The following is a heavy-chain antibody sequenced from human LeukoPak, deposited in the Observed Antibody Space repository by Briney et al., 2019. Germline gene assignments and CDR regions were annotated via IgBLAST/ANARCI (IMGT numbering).Heavy chain of an antibody. J-gene: IGHJ4*02. Sequence: GGSLRLSCAASGFTFSSYAMHWVRQAPGKGLEWVALISSDGSNKYYADSVKGRFTISRDNSKNTLYLQMNGLRADDTAVYYCARAQIAAAIFDYWGQGTLVTVSS. V-gene: IGHV3-30*04. D-gene: IGHD6-13*01. CDR3: ARAQIAAAIFDY. CDR1: GFTFSSYA. CDR2: ISSDGSNK.